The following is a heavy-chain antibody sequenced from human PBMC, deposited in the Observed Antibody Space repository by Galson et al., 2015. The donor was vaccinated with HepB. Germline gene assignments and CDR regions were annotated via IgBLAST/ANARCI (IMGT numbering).Heavy chain of an antibody. Sequence: LSLTCTVSGASVSSSLYYWVWIRQPPEKGLEWIGSVYYTGNTYYTSPLKSRVTISLDMSKNQFSLKVNSVTAADTAVYYCARAAGDSSTYANDFWSQGTKVTVSS. CDR3: ARAAGDSSTYANDF. J-gene: IGHJ4*02. CDR1: GASVSSSLYY. V-gene: IGHV4-39*07. D-gene: IGHD5-18*01. CDR2: VYYTGNT.